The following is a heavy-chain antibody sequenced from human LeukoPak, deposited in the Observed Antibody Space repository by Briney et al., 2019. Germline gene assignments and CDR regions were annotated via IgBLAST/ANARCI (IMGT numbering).Heavy chain of an antibody. CDR1: GFTFSRYA. Sequence: GGSLRLSCAASGFTFSRYAMSWVRQAPGKGLEWVSLISGSGGSTYYADSVEGRFTISRDNSKNTLYLQMNSLRADDTAEYYCARGDDYGGAWYYFDYWGQGTLVTVSS. CDR3: ARGDDYGGAWYYFDY. J-gene: IGHJ4*02. CDR2: ISGSGGST. D-gene: IGHD4-23*01. V-gene: IGHV3-23*01.